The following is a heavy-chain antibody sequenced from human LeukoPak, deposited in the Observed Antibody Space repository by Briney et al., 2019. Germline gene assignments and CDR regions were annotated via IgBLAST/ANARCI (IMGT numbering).Heavy chain of an antibody. CDR1: GFTFSSYA. J-gene: IGHJ5*02. D-gene: IGHD3-3*01. CDR2: ISGSGGST. V-gene: IGHV3-23*01. CDR3: ARDPDFWSGYYKVAWFDP. Sequence: SEGSLRLSCAASGFTFSSYAMSWVRQAPGKGLEWVTAISGSGGSTYYADSVKGRFTISRDNAKKSLYLQMNSLRAEDTAVYYCARDPDFWSGYYKVAWFDPWGQGTPVTVSS.